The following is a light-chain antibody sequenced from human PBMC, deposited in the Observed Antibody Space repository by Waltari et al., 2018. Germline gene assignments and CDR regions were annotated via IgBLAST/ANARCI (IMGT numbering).Light chain of an antibody. V-gene: IGKV2-24*01. Sequence: EIVLTQTPLSLSAIVGQPASISCRSSESLVHKNGKTFLSWLHQRPGQPPRLLIHQTSDRFSGVPDRFSGSGAGTHFTLEISRVEPEDVGIYYCMQARQFPVTFGGGTKVDI. CDR3: MQARQFPVT. CDR2: QTS. J-gene: IGKJ4*01. CDR1: ESLVHKNGKTF.